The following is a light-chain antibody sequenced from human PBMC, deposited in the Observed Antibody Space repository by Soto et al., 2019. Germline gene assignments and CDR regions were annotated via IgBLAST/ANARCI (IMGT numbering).Light chain of an antibody. J-gene: IGLJ1*01. V-gene: IGLV2-14*01. CDR3: NSFTGSRGYV. CDR2: GVT. Sequence: QSVLTQPASVSGSPGQSITISCAGTSSDVGGNSHVSWYQQHPGKAPKLIIYGVTNRPSGVSYRFSGSKSGNTASLTISGLQTEDEADYYCNSFTGSRGYVFGTGTKVTVL. CDR1: SSDVGGNSH.